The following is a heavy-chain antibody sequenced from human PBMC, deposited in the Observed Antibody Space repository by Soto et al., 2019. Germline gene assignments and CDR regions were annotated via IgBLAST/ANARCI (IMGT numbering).Heavy chain of an antibody. CDR1: GYTFISYY. D-gene: IGHD1-26*01. Sequence: QVQLVQSGAEVKKPGASVRVSCKASGYTFISYYIHWVRQAPGQGLEWMGIINPSGGSTSYAQKFQGRVTMTRDTSPSTVYMEESSLRSEDTAVYYCARGGSGSYREAVDYWGQGTLVTVSS. CDR2: INPSGGST. J-gene: IGHJ4*02. CDR3: ARGGSGSYREAVDY. V-gene: IGHV1-46*01.